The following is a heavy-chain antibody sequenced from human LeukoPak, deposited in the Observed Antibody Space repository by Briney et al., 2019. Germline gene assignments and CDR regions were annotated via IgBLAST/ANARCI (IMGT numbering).Heavy chain of an antibody. J-gene: IGHJ6*02. CDR1: GTSITNN. CDR2: IYYSGST. CDR3: AKGYSGYDSSRPYYYYGMDV. Sequence: SGPTLVKPSDTLSLTCSVSGTSITNNWSWIRQPPGKGLEWIGYIYYSGSTNYNPSLKSRVTISVDTSKNQFSLKLSSVTAADTAVYYCAKGYSGYDSSRPYYYYGMDVWGQGTTVTVSS. V-gene: IGHV4-59*08. D-gene: IGHD5-12*01.